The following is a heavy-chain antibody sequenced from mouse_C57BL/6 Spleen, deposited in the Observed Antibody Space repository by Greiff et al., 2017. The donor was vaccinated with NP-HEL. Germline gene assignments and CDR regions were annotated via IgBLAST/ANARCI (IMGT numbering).Heavy chain of an antibody. D-gene: IGHD2-5*01. CDR1: GYSFTDYN. Sequence: VQLKESGPELVKPGASVKISCKASGYSFTDYNMNWVKQSTGKSLEWIGVINPNYGTTSYNQKFKGKATLTVDQSSSTAYMQLNSLSSEDSAVYYCERRGSNYEGDYYVYWGQGTTLTVSS. CDR3: ERRGSNYEGDYYVY. J-gene: IGHJ2*01. CDR2: INPNYGTT. V-gene: IGHV1-39*01.